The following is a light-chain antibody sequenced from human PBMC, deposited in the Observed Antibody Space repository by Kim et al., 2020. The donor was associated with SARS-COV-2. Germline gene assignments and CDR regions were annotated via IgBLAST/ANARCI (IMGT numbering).Light chain of an antibody. J-gene: IGKJ2*01. Sequence: DIQMTQSPFSLSASLGDRVTITCRASQSISNYLNWYQQKPGKAPKLLIYAASSLQSGVPSRFSGSGSGTDFTLTISSLQPEDFATYYCQQSYSTPPYTFGQGTKLEI. CDR1: QSISNY. V-gene: IGKV1-39*01. CDR2: AAS. CDR3: QQSYSTPPYT.